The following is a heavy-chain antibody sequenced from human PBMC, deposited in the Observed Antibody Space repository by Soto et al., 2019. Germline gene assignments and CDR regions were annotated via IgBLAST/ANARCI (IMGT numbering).Heavy chain of an antibody. CDR1: GGSVSSGGYY. J-gene: IGHJ4*02. CDR3: ARHRNWKVDY. V-gene: IGHV4-61*08. CDR2: IYYSGST. Sequence: QVQLQESGPGLVKPSETLSLTCSVSGGSVSSGGYYWSWIRQPPGKGLEWIGCIYYSGSTDYNPSLKSRVTMSLDKSKNQFSLKVTSVTAADTAVYYCARHRNWKVDYWGQGTLVTVSS. D-gene: IGHD1-1*01.